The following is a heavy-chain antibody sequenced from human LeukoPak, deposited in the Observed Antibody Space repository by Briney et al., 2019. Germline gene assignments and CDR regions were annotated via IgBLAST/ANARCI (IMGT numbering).Heavy chain of an antibody. CDR3: ARLKRGYCSSTSCYGASAFDY. D-gene: IGHD2-2*01. CDR2: INHSGST. Sequence: SETLSLTCAVYGGSFSGYYWSWIRQPPGKGLEWIGEINHSGSTNYNPSLKSRVTISVDTSKNQFSLKLSSVTAADTAVYYCARLKRGYCSSTSCYGASAFDYWGQGTLVTVSS. V-gene: IGHV4-34*01. J-gene: IGHJ4*02. CDR1: GGSFSGYY.